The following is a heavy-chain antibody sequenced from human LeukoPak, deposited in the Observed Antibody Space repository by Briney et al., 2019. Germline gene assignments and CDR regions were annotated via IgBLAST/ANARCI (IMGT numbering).Heavy chain of an antibody. CDR3: AKEEVVVVPAASPFTLDYYYYMDV. J-gene: IGHJ6*03. CDR1: GFTFSSYA. D-gene: IGHD2-2*01. V-gene: IGHV3-23*01. Sequence: PGGSLRLSCAASGFTFSSYAMSWVRQAPGKGLEWVSAISGSGGSTYYVDSVKGRFTISRDNSKNTLYLQMNSLRAEDTAVYYCAKEEVVVVPAASPFTLDYYYYMDVWGKGTTVTVSS. CDR2: ISGSGGST.